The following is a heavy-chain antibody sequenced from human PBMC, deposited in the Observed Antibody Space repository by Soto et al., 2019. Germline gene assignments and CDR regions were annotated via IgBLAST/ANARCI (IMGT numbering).Heavy chain of an antibody. J-gene: IGHJ6*02. CDR1: GYSFTSYW. CDR2: IYPGDSDT. Sequence: GESLKISCKGSGYSFTSYWIGWVRQMPGKGLEWMGIIYPGDSDTRYSPSFQGQVTISADKSISTAYLQWSSLKASDTAMYYCARLYPPISNPARYYYYGMDVWGQGTTVTVSS. V-gene: IGHV5-51*01. CDR3: ARLYPPISNPARYYYYGMDV.